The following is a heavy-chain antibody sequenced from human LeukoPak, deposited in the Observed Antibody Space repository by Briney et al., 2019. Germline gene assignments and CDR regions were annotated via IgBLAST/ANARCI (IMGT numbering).Heavy chain of an antibody. CDR1: KFAFSSYA. Sequence: GGSLRLSCAASKFAFSSYAMSWVRQAPGKGLEWVSSISSSSSYIYYADSVKGRFTISRDNAKNSLYLQMNSLRAEDTAVYYCARERGYCSGGSCYSDGMDVWGQGTTVTVSS. J-gene: IGHJ6*02. V-gene: IGHV3-21*01. CDR2: ISSSSSYI. CDR3: ARERGYCSGGSCYSDGMDV. D-gene: IGHD2-15*01.